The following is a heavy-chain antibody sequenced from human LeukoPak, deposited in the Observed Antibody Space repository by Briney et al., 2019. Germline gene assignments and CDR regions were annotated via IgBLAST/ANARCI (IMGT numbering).Heavy chain of an antibody. J-gene: IGHJ4*02. D-gene: IGHD3-16*01. CDR2: IKSKTDGGTT. CDR3: SAPWGNAGY. Sequence: VGSLRLSCVASGFTFNNAWRSWVRQAPGKGLEWVGRIKSKTDGGTTDYAAPVKGRFSISIDDSKNTLYMQMNSLKIEDTAVYYCSAPWGNAGYWGQGTLVTVSS. CDR1: GFTFNNAW. V-gene: IGHV3-15*01.